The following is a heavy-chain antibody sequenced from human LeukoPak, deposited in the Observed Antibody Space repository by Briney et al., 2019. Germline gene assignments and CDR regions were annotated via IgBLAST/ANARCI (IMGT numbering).Heavy chain of an antibody. D-gene: IGHD6-19*01. J-gene: IGHJ4*02. CDR2: ISSSGRTL. CDR1: GFTLSSYE. V-gene: IGHV3-48*03. Sequence: GGSLRPSCAASGFTLSSYEMTWVRQAPGKGLEWISYISSSGRTLYSADSVKGRFTISRDNAKNSLYLQRNSLRAEDTAVYYCARSSGWYGWGQGTLVTVSS. CDR3: ARSSGWYG.